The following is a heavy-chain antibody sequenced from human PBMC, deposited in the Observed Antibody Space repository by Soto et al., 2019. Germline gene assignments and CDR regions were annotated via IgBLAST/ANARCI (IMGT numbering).Heavy chain of an antibody. CDR1: GFTLSTHA. Sequence: EVQLVESGGGRVEPGGSLRLSCVASGFTLSTHAMVWVRQAPGKGLEWVSSISSSGSYVYYEDSVEGRFTISRDDARNSVYLQMNSPRVEDTAVYFCARDGNYHDFWGQGTLVTVSS. V-gene: IGHV3-21*01. D-gene: IGHD1-1*01. J-gene: IGHJ4*02. CDR3: ARDGNYHDF. CDR2: ISSSGSYV.